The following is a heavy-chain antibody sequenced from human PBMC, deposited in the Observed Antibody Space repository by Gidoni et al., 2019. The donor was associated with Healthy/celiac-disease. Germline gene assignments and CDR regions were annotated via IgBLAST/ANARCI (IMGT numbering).Heavy chain of an antibody. CDR1: GFNFDDYA. CDR2: ISRNSGSI. Sequence: EGQLVESGGGLVKPGRSLRLSCAATGFNFDDYALHWVRKAPGKGLEWVSGISRNSGSIGYADSVKGRFTISRDNAKNSLYLQMNSLRAEDTALYYCAKDIGSGYCSGGSCYANYYGMDVWGQGTTVTVSS. V-gene: IGHV3-9*01. J-gene: IGHJ6*02. D-gene: IGHD2-15*01. CDR3: AKDIGSGYCSGGSCYANYYGMDV.